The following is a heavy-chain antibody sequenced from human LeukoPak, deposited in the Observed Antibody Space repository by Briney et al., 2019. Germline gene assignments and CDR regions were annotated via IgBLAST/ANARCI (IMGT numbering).Heavy chain of an antibody. Sequence: GGSLRLSCAASGFIFSSHGMNWVRQAPGKGLEWVSGISPSGDITYYADSVKGRFTISRDNSKNTLYLQMNSLRAEDTAVYYCAKEGYSGYVDYWGQGTLVTVSS. CDR1: GFIFSSHG. V-gene: IGHV3-23*01. CDR2: ISPSGDIT. J-gene: IGHJ4*02. D-gene: IGHD5-12*01. CDR3: AKEGYSGYVDY.